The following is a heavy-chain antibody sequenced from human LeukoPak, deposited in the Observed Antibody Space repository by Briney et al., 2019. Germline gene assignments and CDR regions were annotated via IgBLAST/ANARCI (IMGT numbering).Heavy chain of an antibody. Sequence: ASLKVSCKASGYTLIRHHMHWLRQAPGQASEWMEWINPNSGGTNYAQKLQGRVTMTRDKSISTAYMELSRLRSDDTAVYYCARKLLFIGPGWMPLAYWGQGTLVTVSS. CDR3: ARKLLFIGPGWMPLAY. CDR1: GYTLIRHH. V-gene: IGHV1-2*02. J-gene: IGHJ4*02. CDR2: INPNSGGT. D-gene: IGHD2/OR15-2a*01.